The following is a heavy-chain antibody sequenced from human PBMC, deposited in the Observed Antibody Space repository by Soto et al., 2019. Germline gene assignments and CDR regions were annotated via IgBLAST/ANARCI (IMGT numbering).Heavy chain of an antibody. D-gene: IGHD6-13*01. CDR3: ASXGYSSSWYGNSADWFDP. V-gene: IGHV4-59*01. J-gene: IGHJ5*02. CDR1: GGSISSYY. Sequence: PSETLSLTCTVSGGSISSYYWSWIRQPPGKGLEWIGYIYYSGSTNYNPSLKSRVTISVDTSKNQFSLKLSSVTAADTAVYYCASXGYSSSWYGNSADWFDPWGQGTLVTVSS. CDR2: IYYSGST.